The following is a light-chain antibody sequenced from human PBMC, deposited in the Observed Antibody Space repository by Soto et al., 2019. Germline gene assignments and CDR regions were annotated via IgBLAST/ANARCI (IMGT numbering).Light chain of an antibody. CDR1: DSNIGSYS. J-gene: IGLJ1*01. Sequence: QSVLTQPHSVSGTPGQRLTVSCSGSDSNIGSYSVHWFQQLPGTAPKLLISTTYQRPSGVPERFSGSKSGTSASLAISGLQSEDEADYYCAAWDDSLNGHVFGTGTKVTV. V-gene: IGLV1-44*01. CDR2: TTY. CDR3: AAWDDSLNGHV.